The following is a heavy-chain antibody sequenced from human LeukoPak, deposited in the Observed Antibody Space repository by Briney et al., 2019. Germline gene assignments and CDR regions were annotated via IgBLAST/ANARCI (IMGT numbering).Heavy chain of an antibody. V-gene: IGHV3-30*18. CDR3: VKGLVQTTMSYSVDY. Sequence: GGSLRLSCAASGSTFTNYALHWVRQTPVKGLEWITLISSDGNNNVYADSVKGRFTISRDNSRSTLYLQMNSLRAEDTAVYYCVKGLVQTTMSYSVDYWGQGALVTVSS. D-gene: IGHD1-1*01. CDR2: ISSDGNNN. CDR1: GSTFTNYA. J-gene: IGHJ4*02.